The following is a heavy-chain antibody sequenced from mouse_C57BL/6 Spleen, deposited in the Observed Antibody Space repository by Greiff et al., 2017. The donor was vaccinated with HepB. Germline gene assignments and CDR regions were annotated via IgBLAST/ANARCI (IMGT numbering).Heavy chain of an antibody. CDR3: TGTPLGDYDYYAMDY. V-gene: IGHV1-5*01. D-gene: IGHD2-4*01. CDR1: GYTFTSYW. J-gene: IGHJ4*01. CDR2: IYPGNSDT. Sequence: EVQLQQSGTVLARPGASVKMSCKTSGYTFTSYWMHWVKQRPGQGLEWIGAIYPGNSDTSYNQKFKGKAKLTAVTSASTAYMELSSLTNEDSAVYYCTGTPLGDYDYYAMDYWGQGTSVTVSS.